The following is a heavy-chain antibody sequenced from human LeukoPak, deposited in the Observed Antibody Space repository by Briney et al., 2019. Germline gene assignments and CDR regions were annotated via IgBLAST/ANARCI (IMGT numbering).Heavy chain of an antibody. CDR1: GGSFSGYY. CDR2: INHSGST. CDR3: VRDERFRNWFES. D-gene: IGHD1-1*01. V-gene: IGHV4-34*01. J-gene: IGHJ5*01. Sequence: ASETLSLTCAVYGGSFSGYYWSWIRQPPGKGLEWIGEINHSGSTNYNPSLKSRVTISVDTTKNQFSLQLNSVTPEDTAVYYCVRDERFRNWFESWGQGTLVTVSS.